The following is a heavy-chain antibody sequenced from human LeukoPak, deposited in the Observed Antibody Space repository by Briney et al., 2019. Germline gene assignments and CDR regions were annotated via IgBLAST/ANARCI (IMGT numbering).Heavy chain of an antibody. CDR1: GFTISGYW. CDR3: ARDQAGAFDM. Sequence: GGSLRLSCAASGFTISGYWMHWVRQAPGKGLVWVSATRSDGSSTSYADSVKGRFTISRDNAKNTLYLQMNSLRAEDTAVYYCARDQAGAFDMWGQGTMVTVSS. J-gene: IGHJ3*02. CDR2: TRSDGSST. D-gene: IGHD3-10*01. V-gene: IGHV3-74*01.